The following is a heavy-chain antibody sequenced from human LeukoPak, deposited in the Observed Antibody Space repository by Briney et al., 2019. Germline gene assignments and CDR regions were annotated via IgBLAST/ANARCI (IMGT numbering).Heavy chain of an antibody. CDR1: GYTFTGYY. CDR2: INPNSGGT. J-gene: IGHJ4*02. V-gene: IGHV1-2*02. D-gene: IGHD4-17*01. Sequence: ASVKVSCKASGYTFTGYYMHWVRQAPGQGLEWMGWINPNSGGTNYAQKFQGRVTMTRDTSISTAYMELSRLRSDDTAVYYCAREDYGDYAALDYWGQGTLDTVSS. CDR3: AREDYGDYAALDY.